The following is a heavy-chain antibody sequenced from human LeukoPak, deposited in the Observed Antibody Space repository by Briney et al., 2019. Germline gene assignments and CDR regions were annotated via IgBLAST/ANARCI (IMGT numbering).Heavy chain of an antibody. CDR3: ARVVSVSGSEYYYYYYMHV. CDR1: GSTFTSYG. Sequence: ASVKVSCKASGSTFTSYGISWVRKAPGQGLEWMGWIIAITGNTNYTQTLPSRVTITTDTSTSTAYLELRRLRPEDTAAYYCARVVSVSGSEYYYYYYMHVWGKGTTLSISS. D-gene: IGHD6-19*01. V-gene: IGHV1-18*01. J-gene: IGHJ6*03. CDR2: IIAITGNT.